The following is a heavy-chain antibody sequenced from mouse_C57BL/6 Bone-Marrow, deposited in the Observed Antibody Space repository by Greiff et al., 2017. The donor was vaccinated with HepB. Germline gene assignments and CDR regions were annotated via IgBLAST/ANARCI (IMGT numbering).Heavy chain of an antibody. D-gene: IGHD1-1*02. Sequence: EVQGVESGGGLVKPGGSLKLSCAASGFTFSSYTMSWVRQTPEKRLEWVATISGGGGNTYYPDSVKGRFTISRDNAKNTLYLQMSSLRSEDTALYYCARQGYGSSWFAYWGQGTLVTVSA. J-gene: IGHJ3*01. CDR2: ISGGGGNT. CDR1: GFTFSSYT. CDR3: ARQGYGSSWFAY. V-gene: IGHV5-9*01.